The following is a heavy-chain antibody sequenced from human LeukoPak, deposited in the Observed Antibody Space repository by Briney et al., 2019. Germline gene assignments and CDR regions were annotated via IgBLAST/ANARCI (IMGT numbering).Heavy chain of an antibody. Sequence: SQTLSLTCAISGDTVSSNNAAWNWIRQSPSRVLEWLGRTYYRSKWYDDYAVSVIDRITINPDTSKNQFSLQLSSVTPEETAGYCCARGGSYSFDYWGQGTLVTVSS. D-gene: IGHD1-26*01. CDR2: TYYRSKWYD. V-gene: IGHV6-1*01. CDR3: ARGGSYSFDY. J-gene: IGHJ4*02. CDR1: GDTVSSNNAA.